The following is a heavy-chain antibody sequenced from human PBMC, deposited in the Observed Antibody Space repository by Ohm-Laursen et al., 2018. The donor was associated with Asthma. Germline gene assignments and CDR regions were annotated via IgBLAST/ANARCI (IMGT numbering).Heavy chain of an antibody. Sequence: SLRLSCAASGFTFSSFAMSWVRQAPGKGLEWVSTISGSAGSTYYADSVKGRFTNSRDNSKNTLYLQMNSLRADDTAVYYCAKDWGVPHYAFDIWGQGSLVTVSS. D-gene: IGHD3-16*01. CDR1: GFTFSSFA. V-gene: IGHV3-23*01. CDR2: ISGSAGST. J-gene: IGHJ3*02. CDR3: AKDWGVPHYAFDI.